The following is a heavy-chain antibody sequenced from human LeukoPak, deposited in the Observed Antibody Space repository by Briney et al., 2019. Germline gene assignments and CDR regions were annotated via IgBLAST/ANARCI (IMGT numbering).Heavy chain of an antibody. CDR2: IKQDGSDL. J-gene: IGHJ4*02. CDR3: AREGTGGFDS. D-gene: IGHD1-1*01. CDR1: GFTFSSYS. V-gene: IGHV3-7*01. Sequence: GGSLRLSCAASGFTFSSYSMNWVRQAPGQGMEWVANIKQDGSDLDYVDSVKGRFTISRDNAKSSLYLQMNSLRVEDTAVYYCAREGTGGFDSWGQGTLVTVSS.